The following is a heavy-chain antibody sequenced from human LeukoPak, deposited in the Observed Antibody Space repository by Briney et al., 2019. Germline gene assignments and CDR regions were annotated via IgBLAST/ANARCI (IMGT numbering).Heavy chain of an antibody. J-gene: IGHJ6*02. CDR1: GYTFTGYY. V-gene: IGHV1-2*02. CDR3: ARNPSYYGMDV. Sequence: GASVKVSCKASGYTFTGYYMHWVRQAPGQGLEWMGWINPNSGGTNYAQKFQGRVTMTRNTSISTAYMELSSLRSEDTAVYYCARNPSYYGMDVWGQGTTVTVSS. CDR2: INPNSGGT.